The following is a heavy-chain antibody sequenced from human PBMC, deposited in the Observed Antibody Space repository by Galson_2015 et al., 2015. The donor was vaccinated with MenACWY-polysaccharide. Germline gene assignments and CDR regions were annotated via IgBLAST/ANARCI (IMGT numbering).Heavy chain of an antibody. CDR1: GFTFSTYS. D-gene: IGHD6-13*01. J-gene: IGHJ4*02. CDR3: ARDSGISGADYY. CDR2: INGGSSTI. V-gene: IGHV3-48*02. Sequence: SLRLSCAASGFTFSTYSMTWVRQAPGKGLEWVSYINGGSSTIYYADSVKGRFTISRDNAKNSLYLQMNSLRDDDTAVYYCARDSGISGADYYWCQGTLVTVSS.